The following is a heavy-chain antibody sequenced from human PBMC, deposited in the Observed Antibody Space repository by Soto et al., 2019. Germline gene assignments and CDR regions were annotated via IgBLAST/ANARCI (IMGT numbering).Heavy chain of an antibody. CDR1: GYTFTDYY. D-gene: IGHD6-19*01. CDR3: ARGVSAWSPFDV. V-gene: IGHV1-2*04. Sequence: QVQLVQSGAELKKPGASVKVSCKASGYTFTDYYVHWLRQAPGQGLEWMGWINPKSGVTHYAQKFQGWVTLTRDTSVSTAYKELNRLKADDTAVFFCARGVSAWSPFDVWGQGTLVTVSS. CDR2: INPKSGVT. J-gene: IGHJ4*02.